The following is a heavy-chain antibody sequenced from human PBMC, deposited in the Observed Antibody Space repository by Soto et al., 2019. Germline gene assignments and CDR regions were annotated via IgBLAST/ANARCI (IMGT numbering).Heavy chain of an antibody. Sequence: QITLNESGPTVVRPTETLTLTCRFSGFSLTTSGVGVGWIRQSPGKAPEWLARIYWDDDKRYSASLKSRLTITKDTSKNQVVLTVSDLDPTDTATYYCAHRVLRTVFGLVTTTARYFDFWGQGTPVAVSS. CDR3: AHRVLRTVFGLVTTTARYFDF. CDR1: GFSLTTSGVG. D-gene: IGHD3-3*01. J-gene: IGHJ4*02. CDR2: IYWDDDK. V-gene: IGHV2-5*02.